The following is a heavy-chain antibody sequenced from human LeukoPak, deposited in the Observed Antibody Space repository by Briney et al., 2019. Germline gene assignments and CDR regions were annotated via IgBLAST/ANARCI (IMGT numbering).Heavy chain of an antibody. CDR2: ISYDGSNK. CDR1: GYTFSRHG. J-gene: IGHJ4*02. V-gene: IGHV3-30*18. CDR3: AKDLLYSDVWGSYRPNPLDY. D-gene: IGHD3-16*02. Sequence: GGSLRLSCAASGYTFSRHGIHWVRQAPGKGLEWVAVISYDGSNKYYADSVKGRFTISRDNSKNTLYLQMNSLRAEDTAVYYCAKDLLYSDVWGSYRPNPLDYWGQGSLVTVSS.